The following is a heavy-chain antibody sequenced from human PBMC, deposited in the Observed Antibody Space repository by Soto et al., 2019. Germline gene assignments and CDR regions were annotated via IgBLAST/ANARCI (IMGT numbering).Heavy chain of an antibody. CDR1: GGSISSGGYY. D-gene: IGHD5-12*01. CDR3: ARDLRGYSRYDYLDY. J-gene: IGHJ4*02. CDR2: SYYTGSS. V-gene: IGHV4-31*03. Sequence: SETLSLTCTVSGGSISSGGYYWSWIRQHPGKGLEWVGYSYYTGSSYYNPSLKSRVTISVDASKNQLSLRLASVTAADTAVYYCARDLRGYSRYDYLDYWGQGTLVTVSS.